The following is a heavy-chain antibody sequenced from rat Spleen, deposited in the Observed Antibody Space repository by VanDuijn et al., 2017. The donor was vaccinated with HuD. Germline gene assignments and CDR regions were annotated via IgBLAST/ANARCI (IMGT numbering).Heavy chain of an antibody. D-gene: IGHD1-3*01. CDR2: INKDSTTI. J-gene: IGHJ2*01. V-gene: IGHV4-2*01. CDR1: GFNTNDYW. CDR3: ARENCINTVATPFDY. Sequence: EVKLVESGGGLVQPGRSLKLSCAASGFNTNDYWMGWVRQAPGKGLEWIGEINKDSTTIKYTPSLKDKFTISRDNDQNTLYLQMSKLGSEDTAIYYCARENCINTVATPFDYWSQGVMVTVSS.